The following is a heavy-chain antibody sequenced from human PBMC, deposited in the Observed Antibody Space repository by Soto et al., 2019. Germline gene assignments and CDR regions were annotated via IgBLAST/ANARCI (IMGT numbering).Heavy chain of an antibody. CDR1: GFTFSDYY. Sequence: QVQLVESGGGLVKPGGSLRLSCAASGFTFSDYYMSWIRQAPGKGLEWVSYMSSSSSYTNYADSVKGRFTISRDNAKNSLDLQMNSLRGEDTAVYYCARGLDDYGDSNWFDPWGQGTLVTVSS. CDR2: MSSSSSYT. D-gene: IGHD4-17*01. J-gene: IGHJ5*02. CDR3: ARGLDDYGDSNWFDP. V-gene: IGHV3-11*05.